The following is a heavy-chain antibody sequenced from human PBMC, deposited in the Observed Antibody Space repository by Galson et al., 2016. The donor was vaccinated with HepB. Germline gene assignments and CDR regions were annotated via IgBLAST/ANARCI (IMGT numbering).Heavy chain of an antibody. CDR2: IRKRSNGYTT. CDR3: ARVTSFIRDIGTLDL. Sequence: SLRLSCAASGFRFSDHYMDWVRQAPGKGLEWVGRIRKRSNGYTTEYGASVKGRFSVSRDDSENSMYPQMDSLKSEDTAAYYCARVTSFIRDIGTLDLWGRGTLVTVSS. D-gene: IGHD5-12*01. CDR1: GFRFSDHY. V-gene: IGHV3-72*01. J-gene: IGHJ3*01.